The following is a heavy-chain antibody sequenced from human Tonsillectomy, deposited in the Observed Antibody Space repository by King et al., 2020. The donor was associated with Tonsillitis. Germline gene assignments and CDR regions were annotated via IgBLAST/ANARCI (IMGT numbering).Heavy chain of an antibody. CDR2: VRSKPYSGTT. D-gene: IGHD6-13*01. J-gene: IGHJ6*03. CDR1: GFTFGDYT. CDR3: TRVVRSSSWTFDYYHYMDV. V-gene: IGHV3-49*04. Sequence: VQLVESGGGLVHPGRSLRLSCTASGFTFGDYTMSWVRQAPGKGLEWVGFVRSKPYSGTTEYAASVKGRFTISRDDSKTIGYLQMNSLKTEDTAVYYCTRVVRSSSWTFDYYHYMDVWGKGTTVTVSS.